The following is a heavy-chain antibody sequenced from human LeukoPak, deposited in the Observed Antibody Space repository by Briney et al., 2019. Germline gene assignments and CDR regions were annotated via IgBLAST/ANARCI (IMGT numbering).Heavy chain of an antibody. J-gene: IGHJ4*02. CDR2: IGHGGTT. CDR1: EFTLSSYG. D-gene: IGHD5-24*01. CDR3: AKEMASRRPFDC. V-gene: IGHV3-23*01. Sequence: GGSLRLSCAASEFTLSSYGMAWVRQAPGKGPEWVSAIGHGGTTYYTDPVRGRFTISRDNSKNTLYLQMNSLRGEDTAVYYCAKEMASRRPFDCWGQGTLVTVSS.